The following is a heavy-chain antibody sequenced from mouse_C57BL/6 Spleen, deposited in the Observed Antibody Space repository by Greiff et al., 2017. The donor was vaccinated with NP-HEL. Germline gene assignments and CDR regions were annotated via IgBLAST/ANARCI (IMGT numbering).Heavy chain of an antibody. Sequence: VQLQQPGAELVKPGASVKLSCKASGYTFTSYWMHWVKQRPGQGLEWIGMIHPNSGSTNYNEKFKSKATLTVDKSSSTAYMQRSSLTSEDSAVYYCARGALTGTYWGQGTTLTVSS. CDR1: GYTFTSYW. J-gene: IGHJ2*01. D-gene: IGHD4-1*01. V-gene: IGHV1-64*01. CDR3: ARGALTGTY. CDR2: IHPNSGST.